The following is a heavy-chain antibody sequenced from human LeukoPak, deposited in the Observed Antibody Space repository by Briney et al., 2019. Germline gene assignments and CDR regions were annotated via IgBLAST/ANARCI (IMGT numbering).Heavy chain of an antibody. Sequence: QAGGSLRLSCAASGFTFSSDAMSWVRQAPGKGLEWVSAISGSGGSIYYTDSVKGRFTISRDNSKNTLYLQMNSLRAEDTAVYYCAKVPFGGYRGGHYFDNWGQGTLVTVSS. CDR1: GFTFSSDA. V-gene: IGHV3-23*01. CDR3: AKVPFGGYRGGHYFDN. D-gene: IGHD5-12*01. J-gene: IGHJ4*02. CDR2: ISGSGGSI.